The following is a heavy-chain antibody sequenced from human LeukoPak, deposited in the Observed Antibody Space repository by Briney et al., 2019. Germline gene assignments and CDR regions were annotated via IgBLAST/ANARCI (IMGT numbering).Heavy chain of an antibody. CDR2: IYHSGST. D-gene: IGHD3-16*01. CDR1: GYSISSGYY. J-gene: IGHJ4*02. CDR3: ARSDVGGTGR. Sequence: SETLSLTCTVSGYSISSGYYWGWIRQPPGKGLEWIGSIYHSGSTKYNPSLQSRVTKSVDTSKNQSSLKLSSVTAADTAVYYCARSDVGGTGRWGQGTLVTVSS. V-gene: IGHV4-38-2*02.